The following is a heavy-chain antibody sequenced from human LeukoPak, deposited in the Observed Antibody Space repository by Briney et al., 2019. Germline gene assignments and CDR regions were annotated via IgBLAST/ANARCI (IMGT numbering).Heavy chain of an antibody. D-gene: IGHD2-15*01. J-gene: IGHJ4*02. CDR1: GFTFGSYA. V-gene: IGHV3-30*04. Sequence: GGSLTLSCAASGFTFGSYAMHWVRQAPGKGLEWVAVISYDGRNKYYADSVKGRFTISRDNSKNTLYLQMNSLRAEDTAVYYCARDAVPLSRGGSNSYLFDYWGQGTLVTVSS. CDR2: ISYDGRNK. CDR3: ARDAVPLSRGGSNSYLFDY.